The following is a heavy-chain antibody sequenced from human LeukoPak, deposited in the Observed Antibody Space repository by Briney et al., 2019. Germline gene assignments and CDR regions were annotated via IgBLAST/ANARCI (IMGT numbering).Heavy chain of an antibody. J-gene: IGHJ6*03. CDR1: GGSISSSSYY. D-gene: IGHD2-15*01. CDR3: ARGSSYCSGGSCSWRTYYYYYMDV. Sequence: SETLSLTCTVSGGSISSSSYYWGWIRQPPGKGLEWIGSIYYSGSTYYNPSLKSRVTISVDTSKNQFSLKLSSVTAADTAVYYCARGSSYCSGGSCSWRTYYYYYMDVWGKGTTVTVSS. V-gene: IGHV4-39*01. CDR2: IYYSGST.